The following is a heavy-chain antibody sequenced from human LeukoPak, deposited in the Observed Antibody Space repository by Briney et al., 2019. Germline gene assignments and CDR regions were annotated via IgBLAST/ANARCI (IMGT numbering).Heavy chain of an antibody. J-gene: IGHJ4*02. V-gene: IGHV3-7*01. Sequence: PGGSLRLSCAASGFTFSSYWMHWVCQAPGKGLEWVANIKQDGSEKDYVDSVKGRFTISRDNSKNTLYLQMNSLRAEDTAVYYCARPYYDSSGYRFDYWGQGTLVTVSS. CDR2: IKQDGSEK. D-gene: IGHD3-22*01. CDR3: ARPYYDSSGYRFDY. CDR1: GFTFSSYW.